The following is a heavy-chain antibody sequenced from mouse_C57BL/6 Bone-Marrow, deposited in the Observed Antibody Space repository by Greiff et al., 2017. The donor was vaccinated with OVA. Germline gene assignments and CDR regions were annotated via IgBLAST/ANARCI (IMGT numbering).Heavy chain of an antibody. D-gene: IGHD1-3*01. CDR1: GFTFSSYA. CDR3: ARGGVGFAY. J-gene: IGHJ3*01. Sequence: EVQLVESGGGLVKPGGSLKLSCAASGFTFSSYAMSWVRQTPEKRLEWVATISDGGSYTYYPDNVKGRFTISRDNAKNHLYLQMSHLKSEDTAMYYCARGGVGFAYRGQGTLVTVSA. CDR2: ISDGGSYT. V-gene: IGHV5-4*01.